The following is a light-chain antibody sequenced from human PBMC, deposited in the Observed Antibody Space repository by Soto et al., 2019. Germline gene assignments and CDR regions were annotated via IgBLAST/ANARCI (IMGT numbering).Light chain of an antibody. Sequence: DIVMTQSPLSLPVTPGEPASISCRSSQSLLHSNGYNYLDWYLQKPGQSPQLLIYLGSNRASGVPDRFSDSGSGTDFTLKISRVEAEDVGVYYCMQAGRTFGQGTKVEIK. J-gene: IGKJ1*01. V-gene: IGKV2-28*01. CDR1: QSLLHSNGYNY. CDR2: LGS. CDR3: MQAGRT.